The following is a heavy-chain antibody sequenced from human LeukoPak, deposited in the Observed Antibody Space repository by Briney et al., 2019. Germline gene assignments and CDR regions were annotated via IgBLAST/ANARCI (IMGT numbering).Heavy chain of an antibody. CDR1: GFIFSNCW. CDR3: ATYSTRNAREFQS. CDR2: IKTDASEK. J-gene: IGHJ1*01. Sequence: GGSLRLSCETSGFIFSNCWMTWVRQAPGKGLEWVANIKTDASEKYYADSVKGRFTISSDNAKMSLYLQMNSLRVEDTAVYYCATYSTRNAREFQSWGQGTLVTVSS. V-gene: IGHV3-7*01. D-gene: IGHD4-11*01.